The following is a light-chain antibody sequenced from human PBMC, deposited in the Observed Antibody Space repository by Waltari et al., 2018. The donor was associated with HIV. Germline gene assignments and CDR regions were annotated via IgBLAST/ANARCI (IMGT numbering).Light chain of an antibody. V-gene: IGLV2-14*01. Sequence: QSALTQPASVSGSLGQSITISCIGTSSDIGSYHYVSWYQHHPAKAPTLVIYDANARPSGVPFRFSGSNSGNTASLTISGLQAEDEADYYCSSYTSTSTLLFGGGTKVTVL. CDR2: DAN. CDR3: SSYTSTSTLL. J-gene: IGLJ3*02. CDR1: SSDIGSYHY.